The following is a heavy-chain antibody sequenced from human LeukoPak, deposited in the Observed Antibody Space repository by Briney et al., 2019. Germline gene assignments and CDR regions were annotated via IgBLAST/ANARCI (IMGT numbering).Heavy chain of an antibody. J-gene: IGHJ4*02. V-gene: IGHV4-34*01. CDR3: AREDSGYCSSTSCSHGEYYFDY. Sequence: SETLSLTCAVYGGSFSGYYWSWIRQPPGKGLEWIGEINHSGSTNYNPSLKSRVTISVDTSKNQFSLKLSSVTAADTAVYYCAREDSGYCSSTSCSHGEYYFDYWGQGTLVTVSS. CDR1: GGSFSGYY. CDR2: INHSGST. D-gene: IGHD2-2*01.